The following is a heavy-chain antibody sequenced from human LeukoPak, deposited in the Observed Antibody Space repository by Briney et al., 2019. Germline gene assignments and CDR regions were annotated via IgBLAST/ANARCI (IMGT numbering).Heavy chain of an antibody. J-gene: IGHJ4*02. CDR1: VGSISSYY. CDR3: AGGGEVLAMAPGY. CDR2: IYYSGST. V-gene: IGHV4-59*01. Sequence: PGTLSLTCIVSVGSISSYYWSWIRQPPGKGLEWVGYIYYSGSTNYTLSLKSRVTISVDTSKNQFSLKLRSVTAADTAVYYCAGGGEVLAMAPGYWGQGTLATVSS. D-gene: IGHD5-18*01.